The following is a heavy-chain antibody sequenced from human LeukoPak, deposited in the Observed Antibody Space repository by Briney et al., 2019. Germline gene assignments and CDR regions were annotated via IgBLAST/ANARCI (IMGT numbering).Heavy chain of an antibody. Sequence: GGSLRLSCAASGFTFSSYGMHRVRQAPGKGLEWVAFIRYDGSNKYYADSVKGRFTISRDNSKNTLYLQMNSLRAEDTAVYYCARESSWELRRLLDAFDIWGQGTMVTVSS. CDR1: GFTFSSYG. V-gene: IGHV3-30*02. CDR2: IRYDGSNK. D-gene: IGHD1-26*01. CDR3: ARESSWELRRLLDAFDI. J-gene: IGHJ3*02.